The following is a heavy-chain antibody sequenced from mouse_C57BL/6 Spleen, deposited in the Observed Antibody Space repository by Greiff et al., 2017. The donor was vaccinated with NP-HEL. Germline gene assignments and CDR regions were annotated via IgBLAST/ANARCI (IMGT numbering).Heavy chain of an antibody. CDR2: ISYDGSN. J-gene: IGHJ3*01. V-gene: IGHV3-6*01. D-gene: IGHD2-4*01. CDR3: ASYYDYVAWFAY. CDR1: GYSITSGYY. Sequence: EVKLMESGPGLVKPSQSLSLTCSVTGYSITSGYYWNWIRQFPGNKLEWMGYISYDGSNNYNPSLKNRISITRDTSKNQFFLKLNSVTTEDTATYYCASYYDYVAWFAYWGQGTLVTVSA.